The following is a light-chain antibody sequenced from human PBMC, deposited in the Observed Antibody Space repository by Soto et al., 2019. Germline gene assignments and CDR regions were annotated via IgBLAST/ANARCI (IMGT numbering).Light chain of an antibody. CDR1: ISDVGGYNY. Sequence: QSALTQPASVSGSPGQSITISCTGTISDVGGYNYVSWYQQHPGKAPKLMIYEVSNRPSGVSNRFSGSKSGNTASLTISGLQAEDEADYYCSSYTSSSTGVFGTGTKVTVL. V-gene: IGLV2-14*01. CDR2: EVS. J-gene: IGLJ1*01. CDR3: SSYTSSSTGV.